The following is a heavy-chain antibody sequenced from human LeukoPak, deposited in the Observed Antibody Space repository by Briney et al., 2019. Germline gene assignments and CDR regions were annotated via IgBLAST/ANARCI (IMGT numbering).Heavy chain of an antibody. J-gene: IGHJ6*02. V-gene: IGHV1-46*01. CDR1: GYAFTSYY. Sequence: ASVKVSCKASGYAFTSYYMHWVRQAPGQGLEWMGIINPSGGSTSYAQKFQGRVTMTRDTSTSTVYMELSSLRSEDTAVYYCARLGRLFGDGMDVWGQGTTVTVSS. CDR2: INPSGGST. CDR3: ARLGRLFGDGMDV. D-gene: IGHD3-22*01.